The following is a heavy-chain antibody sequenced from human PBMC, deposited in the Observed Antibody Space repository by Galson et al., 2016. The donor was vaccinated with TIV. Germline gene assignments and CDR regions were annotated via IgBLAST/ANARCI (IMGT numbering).Heavy chain of an antibody. CDR2: ISYDRSDK. D-gene: IGHD3-10*01. V-gene: IGHV3-30-3*01. Sequence: SLRLSCAASGLTFGSYGMHWVRHGPGKGLEWVAFISYDRSDKHYADSVKGRFTISRDNSKNTLYLQMSSLRPEDTAVYYCARGFRSYYFDYWGQGTLVTVSS. J-gene: IGHJ4*02. CDR3: ARGFRSYYFDY. CDR1: GLTFGSYG.